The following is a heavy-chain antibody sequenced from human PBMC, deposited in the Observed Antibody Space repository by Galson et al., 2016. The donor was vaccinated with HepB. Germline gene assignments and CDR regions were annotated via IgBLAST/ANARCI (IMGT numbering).Heavy chain of an antibody. Sequence: CAISGDSVSSNRAAWNWIRQSPVRGLEWLGRTYYRSKWYNDYADSVKSRISITAETLKNQFSLQLDSVTPEDTAVYYCARVTGSPYLFPPDYNWFDSWGRGTLVIVSS. D-gene: IGHD2-15*01. CDR1: GDSVSSNRAA. CDR2: TYYRSKWYN. CDR3: ARVTGSPYLFPPDYNWFDS. J-gene: IGHJ5*01. V-gene: IGHV6-1*01.